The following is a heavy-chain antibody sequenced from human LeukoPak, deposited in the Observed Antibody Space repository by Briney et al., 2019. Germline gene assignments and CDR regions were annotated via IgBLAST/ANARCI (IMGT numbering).Heavy chain of an antibody. CDR3: ARLSSYGIYYSDY. CDR1: GGSISSTGYY. V-gene: IGHV4-39*07. CDR2: IYYTGST. J-gene: IGHJ4*02. Sequence: SETLSLTCTVSGGSISSTGYYWGWIRQPPGEGPEWIGSIYYTGSTYYNPSLKSRVTISVDTSKNQFSLKLNSVTAADTAVYYCARLSSYGIYYSDYWGQGTLVTVSS. D-gene: IGHD3-3*02.